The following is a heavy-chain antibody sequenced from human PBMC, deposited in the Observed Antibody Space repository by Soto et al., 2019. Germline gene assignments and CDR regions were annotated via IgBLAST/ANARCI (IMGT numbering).Heavy chain of an antibody. CDR2: IKQDGSEK. Sequence: GGSLRLSCAASGFTFSSYWMSWVRQAPGKGLEWVANIKQDGSEKYYVDSVKGRFTISRDNAKNSLYLQMNSLRAEDTAVYYCASGYYDILTGFDYYYYGMDVWGQGTTVTVSS. D-gene: IGHD3-9*01. J-gene: IGHJ6*02. V-gene: IGHV3-7*01. CDR3: ASGYYDILTGFDYYYYGMDV. CDR1: GFTFSSYW.